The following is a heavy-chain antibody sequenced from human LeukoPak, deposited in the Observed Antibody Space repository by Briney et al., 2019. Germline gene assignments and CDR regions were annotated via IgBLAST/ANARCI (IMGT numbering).Heavy chain of an antibody. CDR1: GFTFSSYA. J-gene: IGHJ4*02. V-gene: IGHV3-23*01. Sequence: PGGSLRLSCAASGFTFSSYAMNWVRQAPGKGLEWVSFISGSGDTTYYADSVKGRFTISRDNSKNTLYLQMNSLRAEDTAVYYCAKGGYSSSFDYWGQGTLVTVSS. CDR3: AKGGYSSSFDY. D-gene: IGHD6-13*01. CDR2: ISGSGDTT.